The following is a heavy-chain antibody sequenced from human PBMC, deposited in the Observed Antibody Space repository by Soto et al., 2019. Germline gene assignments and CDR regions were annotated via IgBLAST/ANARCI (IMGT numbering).Heavy chain of an antibody. J-gene: IGHJ5*02. D-gene: IGHD4-17*01. V-gene: IGHV3-23*01. Sequence: EVQLLESGGGLVQPGGSLRLSCAASGFTFSSYAMSWVRQAPGKGLEWVSSISVGDTYTYSADSVKGRFTISRDDSKSTLYLQMNSLRAEDTATYYCAKSLSVTTTWFDAWGQGSLVTVSS. CDR1: GFTFSSYA. CDR3: AKSLSVTTTWFDA. CDR2: ISVGDTYT.